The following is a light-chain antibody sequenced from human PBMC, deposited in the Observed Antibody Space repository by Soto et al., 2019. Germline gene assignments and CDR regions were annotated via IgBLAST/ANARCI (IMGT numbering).Light chain of an antibody. CDR2: AAP. CDR3: QKDSSAPSLT. CDR1: QGMSNF. J-gene: IGKJ4*01. Sequence: DIQMTQSPSSLSASVGDRVTITCRASQGMSNFLAWYQQRPGKVPKVLMYAAPTWQSGGPTRFSGSESGTDFTLTISSLQPEDVATYYCQKDSSAPSLTFGGWTKVEIK. V-gene: IGKV1-27*01.